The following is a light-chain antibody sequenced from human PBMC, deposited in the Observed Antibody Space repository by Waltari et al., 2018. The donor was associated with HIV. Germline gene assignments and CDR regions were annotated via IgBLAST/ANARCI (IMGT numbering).Light chain of an antibody. V-gene: IGLV2-14*01. J-gene: IGLJ1*01. CDR2: EVS. Sequence: QSALTQPASVSGSPGQSIPISCTGTSSDVGGYNYVSWYQQHPGKPPKLMIYEVSNRPSGVSNRFSGSKSGNTASLTISGLQAEDEADYYCSSYTSSSTLVFGTGTKVTVL. CDR3: SSYTSSSTLV. CDR1: SSDVGGYNY.